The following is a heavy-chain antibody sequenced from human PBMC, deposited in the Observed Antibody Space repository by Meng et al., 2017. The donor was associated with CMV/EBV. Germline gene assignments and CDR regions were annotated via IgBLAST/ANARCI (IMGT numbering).Heavy chain of an antibody. J-gene: IGHJ4*02. CDR1: GFTFSSYS. V-gene: IGHV3-48*04. D-gene: IGHD6-13*01. CDR2: ISSSSSTI. CDR3: AREFGSSWSPAGYFDY. Sequence: GESLKISCAASGFTFSSYSMNWVRQAPGKGLEWVSYISSSSSTIYYADSVKGRFTISRDNAKNSLYLQMNGLRAEDTAVYYCAREFGSSWSPAGYFDYWGQGTLVTVSS.